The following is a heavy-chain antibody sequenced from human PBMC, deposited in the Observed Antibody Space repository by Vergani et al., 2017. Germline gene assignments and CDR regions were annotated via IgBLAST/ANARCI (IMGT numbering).Heavy chain of an antibody. V-gene: IGHV3-23*01. Sequence: EVQLLESGGGLVQPGGSLRLSCAASGFTFSSYAMSWVRQAPGKGLEWVSAISGSGGSTYYADSVKGRFTISRDNSKNTLYLQMNSLRAEDTAVYYCARAGYSYGYFGYYYMDVWGKGTTVTVSS. J-gene: IGHJ6*03. CDR2: ISGSGGST. D-gene: IGHD5-18*01. CDR3: ARAGYSYGYFGYYYMDV. CDR1: GFTFSSYA.